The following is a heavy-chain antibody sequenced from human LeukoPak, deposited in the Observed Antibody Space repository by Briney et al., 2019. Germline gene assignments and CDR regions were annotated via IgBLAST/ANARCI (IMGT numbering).Heavy chain of an antibody. D-gene: IGHD1-7*01. V-gene: IGHV1-24*01. J-gene: IGHJ6*03. Sequence: ASVKVSCKVSGYTLTELSMHWVRQAPGKGLEWMGGFDPEDGETIYAQKFQGRVTMTEDTSTDTAYMDLSSLRSEDTAVYYCARDRSWNYKYYYYYYMDVWGKGTTVTVSS. CDR3: ARDRSWNYKYYYYYYMDV. CDR1: GYTLTELS. CDR2: FDPEDGET.